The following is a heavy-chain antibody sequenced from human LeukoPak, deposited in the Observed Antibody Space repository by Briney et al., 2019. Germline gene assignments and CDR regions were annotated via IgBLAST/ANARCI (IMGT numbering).Heavy chain of an antibody. CDR1: GDSISSYF. CDR2: ISTSGST. V-gene: IGHV4-4*07. CDR3: ARTPIYYFDNSGYYN. Sequence: SETLSLTCTVSGDSISSYFWSWIRQPAGKGLEWIGRISTSGSTNYNPSLKSRVTMSVDTSKNQFSLKLSSVTAADTTVYYCARTPIYYFDNSGYYNWGQGTLVTVSS. J-gene: IGHJ4*02. D-gene: IGHD3-22*01.